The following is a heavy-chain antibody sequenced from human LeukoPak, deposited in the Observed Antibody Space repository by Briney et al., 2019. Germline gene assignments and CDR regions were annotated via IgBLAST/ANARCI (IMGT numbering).Heavy chain of an antibody. J-gene: IGHJ4*02. Sequence: SVKVSCKASGYTFTSYGISWVRQAPGQGLEWMGRIFPILGIANYAQKFQGRVTITADKSTTTAYMELSSLRSEDTAVYYCARDSVEYYFDYWGQGTLVTVSS. CDR2: IFPILGIA. CDR3: ARDSVEYYFDY. CDR1: GYTFTSYG. V-gene: IGHV1-69*04. D-gene: IGHD2/OR15-2a*01.